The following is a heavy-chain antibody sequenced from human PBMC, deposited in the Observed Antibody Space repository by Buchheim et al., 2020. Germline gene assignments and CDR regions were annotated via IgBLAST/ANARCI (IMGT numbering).Heavy chain of an antibody. CDR3: ARDHRYYDSSGPTNYYYYYGMDV. CDR1: GYTFTGYY. J-gene: IGHJ6*02. CDR2: INPNSGGT. D-gene: IGHD3-22*01. Sequence: QVQLVQSGAEVKKPGASVKVSCKASGYTFTGYYMHWVRQAPGQGLEWMGWINPNSGGTNYAQKFQGWVTMTRDTFISTAYMELSRLRSDDTAVYYCARDHRYYDSSGPTNYYYYYGMDVWGQGTT. V-gene: IGHV1-2*04.